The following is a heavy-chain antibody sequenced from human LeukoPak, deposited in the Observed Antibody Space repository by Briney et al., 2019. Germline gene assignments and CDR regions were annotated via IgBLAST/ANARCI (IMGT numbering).Heavy chain of an antibody. Sequence: GSLRLSCAASGFTFSSYAMNWVRQPPGKGLEWIGSIYYSGSTYYNPSLKSRVTISVDTSKNQFSLKLSSVTAADTAVYYCARHVHQTKNWFDPWGQGTLVTVSS. CDR1: GFTFSSYA. J-gene: IGHJ5*02. V-gene: IGHV4-39*01. D-gene: IGHD1-1*01. CDR2: IYYSGST. CDR3: ARHVHQTKNWFDP.